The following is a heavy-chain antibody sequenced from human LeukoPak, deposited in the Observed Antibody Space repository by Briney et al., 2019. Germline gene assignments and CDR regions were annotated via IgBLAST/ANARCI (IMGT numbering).Heavy chain of an antibody. Sequence: PSETLSLTCTVSGGSISSSSYYWGWIRQPPGKGLEWIGSIYYSGSTYYNPSLKSRVTISVDTSKNQFSLKLSSVPAADTAVYYCARHLGAYSITIFGVVIENYGMDVWGQGTTVTVSS. CDR3: ARHLGAYSITIFGVVIENYGMDV. D-gene: IGHD3-3*01. CDR1: GGSISSSSYY. CDR2: IYYSGST. V-gene: IGHV4-39*01. J-gene: IGHJ6*02.